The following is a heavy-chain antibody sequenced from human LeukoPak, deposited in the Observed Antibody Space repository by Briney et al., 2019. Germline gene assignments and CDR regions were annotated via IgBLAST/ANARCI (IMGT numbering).Heavy chain of an antibody. J-gene: IGHJ6*04. D-gene: IGHD2-2*01. CDR2: IYYSGST. Sequence: SETLSLTCTVSGGSLSSYYWSWLRQPPGKGLEWIGYIYYSGSTNYNPSLKSRVTISVDTSKNQFSLKLSSVTAADTAVYYCARDRRDIVVVPAAMGYYYYGMDVWGKGTTVTVSS. V-gene: IGHV4-59*01. CDR1: GGSLSSYY. CDR3: ARDRRDIVVVPAAMGYYYYGMDV.